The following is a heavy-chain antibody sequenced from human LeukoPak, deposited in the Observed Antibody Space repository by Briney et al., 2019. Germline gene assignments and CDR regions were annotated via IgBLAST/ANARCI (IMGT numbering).Heavy chain of an antibody. V-gene: IGHV4-31*11. D-gene: IGHD3-16*01. CDR1: GGSISSGGHY. CDR3: ARTCVGGHYFDS. Sequence: PSETLSLTCAVSGGSISSGGHYWSWIRQRPAKGLEWIGFIFYSGHTYYSPSLESRVTVSVDTSKNQFSLKLSSVTAADTAVYYCARTCVGGHYFDSWGQGSLVTVSS. CDR2: IFYSGHT. J-gene: IGHJ4*02.